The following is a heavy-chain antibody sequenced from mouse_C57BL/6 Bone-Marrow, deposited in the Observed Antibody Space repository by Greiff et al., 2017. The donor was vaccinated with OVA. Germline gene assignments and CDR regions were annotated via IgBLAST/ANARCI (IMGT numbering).Heavy chain of an antibody. D-gene: IGHD1-1*01. Sequence: VQLKESGTVLARPGASVKMSCKTSGYTFTSYWMHWVKQRPGQGLEWIGAIYPGNSDTSYNQKFKGKAKLTAVTSASTAYMELSSLTNEGSAVYSCTKGNYYGGSYWYFDVWGTGTTVTVSS. CDR3: TKGNYYGGSYWYFDV. CDR2: IYPGNSDT. CDR1: GYTFTSYW. V-gene: IGHV1-5*01. J-gene: IGHJ1*03.